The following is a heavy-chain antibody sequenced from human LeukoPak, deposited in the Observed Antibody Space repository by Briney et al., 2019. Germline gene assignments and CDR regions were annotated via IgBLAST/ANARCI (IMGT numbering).Heavy chain of an antibody. J-gene: IGHJ4*02. D-gene: IGHD3-22*01. V-gene: IGHV3-21*01. CDR1: GFTFSSYS. CDR2: ISSSSSYI. Sequence: GGSLRLSCAASGFTFSSYSMNWVRQAPGKGLEWVSSISSSSSYIYYADSVKGRFTISRDNAKNSLYLQMNSLRAEDTAVYYCARDRGITMIVVVNWGQGTLVTVSS. CDR3: ARDRGITMIVVVN.